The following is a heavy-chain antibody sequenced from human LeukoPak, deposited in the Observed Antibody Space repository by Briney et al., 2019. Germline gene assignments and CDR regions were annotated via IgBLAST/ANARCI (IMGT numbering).Heavy chain of an antibody. CDR3: ARSIAAAGTPPYYYYYYMYV. CDR1: GYTFTSYD. CDR2: MNPNSGNT. Sequence: ASVKVSCKASGYTFTSYDINWVRQATGQGLEWMGWMNPNSGNTGYAQKFQGRVTMTRNPSISTAYMELSSLRSEDTAVYYGARSIAAAGTPPYYYYYYMYVWGKGTTVTVSS. D-gene: IGHD6-13*01. V-gene: IGHV1-8*01. J-gene: IGHJ6*03.